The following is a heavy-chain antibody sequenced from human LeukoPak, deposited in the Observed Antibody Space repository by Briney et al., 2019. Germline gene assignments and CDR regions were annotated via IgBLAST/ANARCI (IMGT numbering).Heavy chain of an antibody. D-gene: IGHD3-16*01. CDR1: GGSIRSYY. CDR2: LYYTGST. V-gene: IGHV4-59*01. CDR3: ASDPWAQPSQDAFDI. Sequence: SETLSLTCTVSGGSIRSYYWSWIRQPPGNGLEWIGYLYYTGSTNYNPSLKSRVTISVDTSKNQFSLKLSSVTAADTDVYYCASDPWAQPSQDAFDIWGQGTMVTVSS. J-gene: IGHJ3*02.